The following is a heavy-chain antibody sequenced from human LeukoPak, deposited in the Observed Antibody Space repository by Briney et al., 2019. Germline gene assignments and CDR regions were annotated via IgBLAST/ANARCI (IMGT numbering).Heavy chain of an antibody. D-gene: IGHD6-13*01. CDR1: GFTFSSYA. J-gene: IGHJ4*02. CDR2: ISGSGGIT. Sequence: PGGSLRLSCAASGFTFSSYAMSWVRQAPGKGLEWVSGISGSGGITYYADSVKGRFTISRDNAKNSLYLQMNSLRAEDTAVYYCARGFSSSGSLGDYWGQGTLVTVSS. V-gene: IGHV3-23*01. CDR3: ARGFSSSGSLGDY.